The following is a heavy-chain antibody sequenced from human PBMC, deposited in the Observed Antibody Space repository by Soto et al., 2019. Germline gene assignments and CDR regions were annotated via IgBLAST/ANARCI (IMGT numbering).Heavy chain of an antibody. CDR1: GFTFSSYA. D-gene: IGHD3-9*01. J-gene: IGHJ4*02. CDR3: ARDSGLRYFDWLSPPDY. V-gene: IGHV3-30-3*01. CDR2: ISYDGSNK. Sequence: GGSLRLSCAASGFTFSSYAMHWVRQAPGKGLEWVAVISYDGSNKYYADSVKGRFTISRDNSKNTLYLQMNSLRAEDTAVYYCARDSGLRYFDWLSPPDYWGQGTLVTVSS.